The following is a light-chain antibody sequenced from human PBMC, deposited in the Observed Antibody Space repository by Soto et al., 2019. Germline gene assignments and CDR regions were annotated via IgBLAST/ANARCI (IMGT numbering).Light chain of an antibody. J-gene: IGLJ2*01. CDR3: QSYDNSLSGL. CDR1: SSNIGAGYD. CDR2: GNI. Sequence: QSVLTQPPSVSGAPGQRVTISCTGSSSNIGAGYDVHWYQQVPGTAPKLLIYGNINRPSGVPDRFSGSKSGTSASLAITGLQAEDVADYYCQSYDNSLSGLFGGGTKVTVL. V-gene: IGLV1-40*01.